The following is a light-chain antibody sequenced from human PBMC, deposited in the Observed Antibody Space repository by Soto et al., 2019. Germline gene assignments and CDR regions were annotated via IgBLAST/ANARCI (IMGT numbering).Light chain of an antibody. CDR3: QQYGSSTGLT. CDR2: GAS. J-gene: IGKJ4*01. Sequence: DIVLTQSPGTLSLSPGHRATLSCRASQTVTTFYLAWYQQKPGQAPRLLIYGASSRATGLPDRFSGSGSGTDFTLTISRLEHEDCAVYYCQQYGSSTGLTFGGGTKVEI. V-gene: IGKV3-20*01. CDR1: QTVTTFY.